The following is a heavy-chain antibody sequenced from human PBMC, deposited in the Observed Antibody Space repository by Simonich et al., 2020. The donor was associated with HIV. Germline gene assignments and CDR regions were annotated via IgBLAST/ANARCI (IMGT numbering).Heavy chain of an antibody. CDR2: ISYDEINK. V-gene: IGHV3-30*07. CDR3: ARGWGGVAGTWGSDY. D-gene: IGHD6-19*01. Sequence: QVQLVESGGGVVQPGRSLRLSCAASGFTFSTYVMHWVRQAPGKGLELCAVISYDEINKYYADSGKGRFTISSDNSKNTLYLQMNSLRAEDTAVYYCARGWGGVAGTWGSDYWGQGTLVTVSS. CDR1: GFTFSTYV. J-gene: IGHJ4*02.